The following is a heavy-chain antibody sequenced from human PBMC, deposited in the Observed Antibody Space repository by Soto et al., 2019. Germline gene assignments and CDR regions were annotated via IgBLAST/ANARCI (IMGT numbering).Heavy chain of an antibody. J-gene: IGHJ6*02. CDR1: GFTFSSYA. Sequence: PGGSLRLSCAASGFTFSSYAMHWVRQAPGKGLEWVAVISYDGSNKYYADSVKGRFTISRDNSKNTLYLQMNSLRAEDTAVYYCAREMPGDWGKYYYYYYGMDVWGQGTTVTVSS. D-gene: IGHD2-21*02. V-gene: IGHV3-30-3*01. CDR3: AREMPGDWGKYYYYYYGMDV. CDR2: ISYDGSNK.